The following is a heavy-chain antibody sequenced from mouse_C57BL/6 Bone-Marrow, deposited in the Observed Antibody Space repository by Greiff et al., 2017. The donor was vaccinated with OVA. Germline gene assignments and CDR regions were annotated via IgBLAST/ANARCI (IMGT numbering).Heavy chain of an antibody. D-gene: IGHD3-2*02. Sequence: EVKLVESGGGLVKPGGSLKLSCAASGFTFSSYAMSWVRQTPEKRLEWVATISDGGSYTYYPDNVKGRFTISRDNAKNNLYLQMSHLKSEDTAMYYCARDPAAQPAYWGQGTLVTVSA. V-gene: IGHV5-4*01. CDR3: ARDPAAQPAY. CDR2: ISDGGSYT. J-gene: IGHJ3*01. CDR1: GFTFSSYA.